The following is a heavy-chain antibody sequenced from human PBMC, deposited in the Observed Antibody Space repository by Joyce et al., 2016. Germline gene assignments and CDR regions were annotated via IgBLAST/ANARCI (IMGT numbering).Heavy chain of an antibody. V-gene: IGHV3-30*18. CDR1: GFAFNSYG. CDR2: ISHDGSDK. J-gene: IGHJ4*02. CDR3: AKDRGRYGSGSYSLDY. D-gene: IGHD3-10*01. Sequence: QVHLVESGGGVVQPGRSLTLSCKASGFAFNSYGLVWVRQAPGKGLEWVALISHDGSDKFYEDSVKGRITVARDNPENTLYLQMNTLRLDDTALYYCAKDRGRYGSGSYSLDYWGQGALVTVSS.